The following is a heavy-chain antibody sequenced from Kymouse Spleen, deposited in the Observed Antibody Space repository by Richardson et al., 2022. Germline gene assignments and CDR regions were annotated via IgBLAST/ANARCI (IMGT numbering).Heavy chain of an antibody. D-gene: IGHD6-6*01. Sequence: QVQLQQWGAGLLKPSETLSLTCAVYGGSFSGYYWSWIRQPPGKGLEWIGEINHSGSTNYNPSLKSRVTISVDTSKNQFSLKLSSVTAADTAVYYCARGNNSSSYYYYYYGMDVWGQGTTVTVSS. CDR1: GGSFSGYY. CDR3: ARGNNSSSYYYYYYGMDV. V-gene: IGHV4-34*01. J-gene: IGHJ6*02. CDR2: INHSGST.